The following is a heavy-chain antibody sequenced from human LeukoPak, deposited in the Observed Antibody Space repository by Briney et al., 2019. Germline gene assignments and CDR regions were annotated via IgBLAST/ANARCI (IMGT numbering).Heavy chain of an antibody. CDR3: ARFGVRDAFDI. CDR1: GGSISSYY. V-gene: IGHV4-59*01. Sequence: SETLSLTCTVSGGSISSYYWSWIRQPPGKGLEWIGYIYYSGSTNYNPSLKSRVTISVDTSKNQFSLKLSSVTAADTAAYYCARFGVRDAFDIWGQGTMVTVSS. CDR2: IYYSGST. J-gene: IGHJ3*02. D-gene: IGHD2-15*01.